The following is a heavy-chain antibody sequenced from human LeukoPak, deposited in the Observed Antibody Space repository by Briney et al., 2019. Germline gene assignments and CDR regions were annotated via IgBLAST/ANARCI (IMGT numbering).Heavy chain of an antibody. CDR2: ISGSGGST. V-gene: IGHV3-23*01. CDR1: GFTFSSYA. D-gene: IGHD3-10*01. J-gene: IGHJ4*02. Sequence: PGGSLRLSCAASGFTFSSYAMSWVRQAPGKGLEWVSAISGSGGSTYYADSVKGRFTISRDNSKNTLYLQMNSLRAEDTAVYYCAKDRLRGSGSYLVIDYWGQGTLVTVSS. CDR3: AKDRLRGSGSYLVIDY.